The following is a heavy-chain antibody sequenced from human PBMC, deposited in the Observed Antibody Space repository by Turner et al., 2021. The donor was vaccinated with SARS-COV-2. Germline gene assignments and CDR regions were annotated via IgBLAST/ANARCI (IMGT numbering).Heavy chain of an antibody. CDR2: IYYSGST. V-gene: IGHV4-59*08. Sequence: QVQLQESGPGLVKPSETLSLTCTVSAGSISSYYWSWIRQPAGKGLEWIGYIYYSGSTNYNPSLKSRVTISVDTSKNQFSLKLSSVTAADTAVYYCARQSSGWYLPYFDYWGQGTLVTVSS. CDR3: ARQSSGWYLPYFDY. D-gene: IGHD6-19*01. CDR1: AGSISSYY. J-gene: IGHJ4*02.